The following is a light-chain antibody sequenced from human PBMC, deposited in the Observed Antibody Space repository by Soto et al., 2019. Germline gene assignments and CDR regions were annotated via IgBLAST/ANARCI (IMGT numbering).Light chain of an antibody. J-gene: IGKJ5*01. V-gene: IGKV3-15*01. CDR1: QSVTSN. Sequence: EILMTQSPATLSVSPGERVTLHCRASQSVTSNLAWYQHKPGQSPRLLIYRASARATGVPDRFSGSGSWTEFTLPISSLQSEDFAVYYCQQYNNWPTITFGQGTRLEIK. CDR2: RAS. CDR3: QQYNNWPTIT.